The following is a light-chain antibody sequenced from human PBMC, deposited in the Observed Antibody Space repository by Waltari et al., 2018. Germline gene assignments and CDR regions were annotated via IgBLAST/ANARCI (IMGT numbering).Light chain of an antibody. Sequence: QSALTQPSSVSGYHGKAVTSACKGAKDLVSWYQHHPGTAPRFIIYYVTQPPSGVPDRFSGSKSGNAASLTISGLQPEDEGDYYCSSFADSYTWVFGGGTKLTVL. CDR2: YVT. CDR1: KDL. CDR3: SSFADSYTWV. V-gene: IGLV2-11*01. J-gene: IGLJ3*02.